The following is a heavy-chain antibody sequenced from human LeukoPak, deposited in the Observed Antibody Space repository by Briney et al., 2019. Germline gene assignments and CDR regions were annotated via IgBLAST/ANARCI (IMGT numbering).Heavy chain of an antibody. CDR3: ARERSHNERDRGWFDP. D-gene: IGHD1-1*01. V-gene: IGHV1-46*01. J-gene: IGHJ5*02. CDR2: INPSGGST. CDR1: GYTFTSYY. Sequence: ASVKVSCKASGYTFTSYYIQWVRQAPGQGLEWMGVINPSGGSTSYAQKFQGRVTMTRDMSASTVYMELNSLRSDDTAVYYCARERSHNERDRGWFDPWGQGTLVTVSS.